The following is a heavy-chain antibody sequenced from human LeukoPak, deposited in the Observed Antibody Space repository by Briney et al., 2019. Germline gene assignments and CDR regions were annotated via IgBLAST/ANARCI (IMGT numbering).Heavy chain of an antibody. J-gene: IGHJ4*02. D-gene: IGHD1-26*01. V-gene: IGHV1-24*01. Sequence: ASVKVSCKVSGYTLTELSIHWVRQAPGKGLEWMGGFDPEDGETIYAQKFQGRVTITADKSTSTAYMELSSLRSEDTAVYYCARDRRVPYSGSYYPFDYWGQGTLVTVSS. CDR2: FDPEDGET. CDR1: GYTLTELS. CDR3: ARDRRVPYSGSYYPFDY.